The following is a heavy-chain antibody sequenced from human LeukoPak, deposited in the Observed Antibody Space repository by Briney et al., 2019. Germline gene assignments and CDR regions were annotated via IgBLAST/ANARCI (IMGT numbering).Heavy chain of an antibody. V-gene: IGHV3-49*04. J-gene: IGHJ3*02. Sequence: PGGSLRLSCAASGFTFSSYSMNWVRQAPGKGLEWVGFIRSKAYGGTTEYAASLKGRFTISRDDSKSIAYLQMNSLKTEDTAVYYCTRDSFPWRPERLDAFDIWGQGAMVTVSS. CDR1: GFTFSSYS. CDR2: IRSKAYGGTT. D-gene: IGHD2/OR15-2a*01. CDR3: TRDSFPWRPERLDAFDI.